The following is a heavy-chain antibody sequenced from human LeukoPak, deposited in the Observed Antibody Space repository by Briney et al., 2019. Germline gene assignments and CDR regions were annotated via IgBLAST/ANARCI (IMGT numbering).Heavy chain of an antibody. D-gene: IGHD1-26*01. J-gene: IGHJ5*02. CDR2: ISASSIYI. CDR3: ARDQTTRTSGSYYYWFDP. V-gene: IGHV3-21*01. CDR1: GFSFSNYN. Sequence: GGSLRLSCAASGFSFSNYNMNWVRQAPGKGLEWVSSISASSIYINYADSVKGRFTISRDNAKNSLYLQMNSLRAEDTAVYYCARDQTTRTSGSYYYWFDPWGQGTLVTVSS.